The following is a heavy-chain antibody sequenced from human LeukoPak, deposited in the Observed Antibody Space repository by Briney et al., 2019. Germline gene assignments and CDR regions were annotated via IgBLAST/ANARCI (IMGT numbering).Heavy chain of an antibody. Sequence: SESLSLTCTLAGASVSSYYWGWVRQPPGKGLEWLRYIDYSGSTNYNPSRKGRVTIPVATPKNQFSLKLTAVTAADTPVNSWAGRPRLAAAGWFDPWGQGTLVTVSS. CDR3: AGRPRLAAAGWFDP. V-gene: IGHV4-59*02. D-gene: IGHD6-13*01. CDR2: IDYSGST. J-gene: IGHJ5*02. CDR1: GASVSSYY.